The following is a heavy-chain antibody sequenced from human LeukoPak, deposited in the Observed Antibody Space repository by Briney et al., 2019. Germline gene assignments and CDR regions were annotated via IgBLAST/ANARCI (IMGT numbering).Heavy chain of an antibody. D-gene: IGHD3-22*01. V-gene: IGHV3-48*04. CDR2: ISSSSSTI. Sequence: SGGSLRLSWAASGFTFSSYSMNWVRRAPGKGLEWVSYISSSSSTIYYADSVKGRFTISRDNAKNSLDLQMNSLRPEDTALYYCAKGHYYDSYGQYSDPECWGQGTLVTVSS. J-gene: IGHJ4*02. CDR3: AKGHYYDSYGQYSDPEC. CDR1: GFTFSSYS.